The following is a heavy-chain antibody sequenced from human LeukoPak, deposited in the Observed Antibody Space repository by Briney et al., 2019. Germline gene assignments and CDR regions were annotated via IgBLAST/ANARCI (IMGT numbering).Heavy chain of an antibody. CDR1: GFSLSTSGVG. D-gene: IGHD3-10*01. Sequence: SGPTLVKPTQTLTLTCTFSGFSLSTSGVGVGWIRQPPGKALEWLALIYWDDDKRYSPSLKSRLTITKDTSKNQVVLTMTNMDPVDTATYYCAHSGPSYYYGSGSYYKGHYYYGMDVWGQGTTVTVSS. J-gene: IGHJ6*02. CDR2: IYWDDDK. CDR3: AHSGPSYYYGSGSYYKGHYYYGMDV. V-gene: IGHV2-5*02.